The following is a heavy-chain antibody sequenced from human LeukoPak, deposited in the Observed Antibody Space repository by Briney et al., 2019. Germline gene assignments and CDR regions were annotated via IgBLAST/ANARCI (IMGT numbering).Heavy chain of an antibody. D-gene: IGHD5-18*01. CDR2: ISYTGNT. V-gene: IGHV4-59*01. Sequence: NPSETLSLTCTVSGGSISSYYWSWIRQPPGKGLECIGYISYTGNTNYSPSLKSRVTISVDTSKNQFSLNLSSVTAADTAVYYCAREDGTAMDNAFDIWGQGTMVTVSS. CDR1: GGSISSYY. CDR3: AREDGTAMDNAFDI. J-gene: IGHJ3*02.